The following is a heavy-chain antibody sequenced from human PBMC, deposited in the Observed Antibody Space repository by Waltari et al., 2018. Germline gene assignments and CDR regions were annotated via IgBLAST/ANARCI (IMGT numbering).Heavy chain of an antibody. D-gene: IGHD1-1*01. CDR3: ARQGNEDVIDS. CDR2: HDYGGSS. V-gene: IGHV4-39*01. Sequence: QLQLHESGPGLVRPSETLVLTCTVSDVSISNTSYYWGWIRLPPGKGLEWVGSHDYGGSSYTNPSLRSRVSISVDTSNNQFTLNLSSVTAADTAVYFCARQGNEDVIDSWGQGVLVTV. CDR1: DVSISNTSYY. J-gene: IGHJ4*02.